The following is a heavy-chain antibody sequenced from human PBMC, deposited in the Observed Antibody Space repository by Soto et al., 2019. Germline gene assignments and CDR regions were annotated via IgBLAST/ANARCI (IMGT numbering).Heavy chain of an antibody. J-gene: IGHJ4*02. Sequence: EVQLVESGGGLVQPGGSLRLSCAASGLIFSNYKMHWVRQAPGKGLVWVSRISTDGSVTDYADSVKGRFTVSRDNAKNTLYLQMNRLRAEGTAVYYCARDTDGLHYWGQGTLVTVSS. CDR1: GLIFSNYK. CDR3: ARDTDGLHY. V-gene: IGHV3-74*01. CDR2: ISTDGSVT.